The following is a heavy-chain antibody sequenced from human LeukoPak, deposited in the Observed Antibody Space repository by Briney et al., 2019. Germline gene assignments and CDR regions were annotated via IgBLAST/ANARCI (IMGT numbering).Heavy chain of an antibody. D-gene: IGHD3-22*01. CDR1: GGSINSYY. J-gene: IGHJ4*02. V-gene: IGHV4-4*07. CDR3: ASTTYDYDTSGHYFLDY. Sequence: SETLSLTCTVSGGSINSYYWSWIRQLAGKGLEWIGRIYTSGTTNYNPSLKSRVTMSVDTSKNHFSLQLRSVTAADAAVYYCASTTYDYDTSGHYFLDYWGQGSLVTVSS. CDR2: IYTSGTT.